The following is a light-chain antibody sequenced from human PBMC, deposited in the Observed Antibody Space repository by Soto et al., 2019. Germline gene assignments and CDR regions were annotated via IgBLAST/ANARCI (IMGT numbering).Light chain of an antibody. CDR1: QSVSSTY. V-gene: IGKV3-20*01. CDR2: GAS. Sequence: EIVWTQSPGTLPLSPGERATLSCRASQSVSSTYIAWYQQNPGQAPRLLIYGASSRATGIPDRFSGSGSGTDFTLTISRLEPEDFAVYFCQQYGRSPPFTFGQGTKVEIK. CDR3: QQYGRSPPFT. J-gene: IGKJ2*01.